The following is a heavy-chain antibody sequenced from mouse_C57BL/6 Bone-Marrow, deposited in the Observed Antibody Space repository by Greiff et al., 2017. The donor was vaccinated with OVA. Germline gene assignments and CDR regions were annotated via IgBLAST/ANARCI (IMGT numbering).Heavy chain of an antibody. Sequence: QVQLQQSGAELARPGASVKLSCKASGYTFTSYGISWVKQRTGQGLEWIGEIYPRSGNTYYNEKFKGKATLTADRSSSTAYMELRSLTSEDSAVYFCARPDGSWFAYWGQGTLVTVSA. CDR2: IYPRSGNT. D-gene: IGHD2-3*01. V-gene: IGHV1-81*01. J-gene: IGHJ3*01. CDR1: GYTFTSYG. CDR3: ARPDGSWFAY.